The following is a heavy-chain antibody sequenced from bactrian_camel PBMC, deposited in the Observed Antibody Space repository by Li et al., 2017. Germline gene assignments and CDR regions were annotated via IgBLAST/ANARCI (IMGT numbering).Heavy chain of an antibody. CDR1: GNTGRADS. D-gene: IGHD3*01. CDR3: ALDLSPFCTSVFRRYTH. CDR2: IDGDGST. J-gene: IGHJ4*01. Sequence: QVQLVESGGGSVQAGGSLRLSCVASGNTGRADSMGWFRQAPGQERERVATIDGDGSTTYADSMKGRFTISKDNDKNILYLQMNNLKRADTAMYYCALDLSPFCTSVFRRYTHLGQGTQVTVS. V-gene: IGHV3S53*01.